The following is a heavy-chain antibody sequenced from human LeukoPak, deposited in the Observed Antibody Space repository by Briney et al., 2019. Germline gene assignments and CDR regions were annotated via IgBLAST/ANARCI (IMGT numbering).Heavy chain of an antibody. Sequence: KPSETLSLTCIGSGGSISSYYWSWIRQPPGKGLEWIGYIYSSGGTNSNPSLKSRVTISVGTSKSQFSLKMTSVTAADTAVYYCSRQGSGGRAFDIWGQGTMVTVSS. CDR2: IYSSGGT. D-gene: IGHD1-26*01. V-gene: IGHV4-59*08. CDR3: SRQGSGGRAFDI. CDR1: GGSISSYY. J-gene: IGHJ3*02.